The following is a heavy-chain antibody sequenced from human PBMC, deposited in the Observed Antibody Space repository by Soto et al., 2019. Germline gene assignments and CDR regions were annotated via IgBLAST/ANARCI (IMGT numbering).Heavy chain of an antibody. V-gene: IGHV3-13*01. CDR3: ARSDIVVVPAAGRAANYYYYGMDV. CDR2: IGTAGDT. J-gene: IGHJ6*02. D-gene: IGHD2-2*01. Sequence: PGGSLRLSCAASGFPFSSYDMHWVRQATGKGLEWVSAIGTAGDTYYPGSVKGRFTISRENAKNSLYLQMNSLRAEDTAVYYCARSDIVVVPAAGRAANYYYYGMDVWGQGTTVTVSS. CDR1: GFPFSSYD.